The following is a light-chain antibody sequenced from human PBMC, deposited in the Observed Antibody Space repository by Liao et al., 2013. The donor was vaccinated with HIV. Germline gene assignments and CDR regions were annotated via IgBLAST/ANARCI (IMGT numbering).Light chain of an antibody. CDR1: KLGDTY. CDR3: QTWDIYTEVYV. V-gene: IGLV3-1*01. J-gene: IGLJ1*01. Sequence: SYELTQPPSVSVSPGQTASITCSGDKLGDTYACWYQQKPGQSPVLLIYQDSKRPSGIPERFSGSNSGNTATLTISGTQATDEADYFCQTWDIYTEVYVFGPGTQLTVL. CDR2: QDS.